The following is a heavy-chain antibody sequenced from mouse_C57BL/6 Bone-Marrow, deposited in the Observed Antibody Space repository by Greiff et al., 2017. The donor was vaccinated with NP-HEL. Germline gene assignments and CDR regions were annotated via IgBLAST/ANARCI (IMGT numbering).Heavy chain of an antibody. D-gene: IGHD2-1*01. V-gene: IGHV1-81*01. CDR3: ARSQLYYGKGYFDY. CDR1: GYTFTSYG. CDR2: IHPRSGNT. J-gene: IGHJ2*01. Sequence: QVQLQQSGAELARPGASVKLSCKASGYTFTSYGISWVKQRTGQGLEWIGEIHPRSGNTYYNEKFKGKATLTADKSSSTAYMELRSLTSEDSAVYFCARSQLYYGKGYFDYWGQGTTLTVSS.